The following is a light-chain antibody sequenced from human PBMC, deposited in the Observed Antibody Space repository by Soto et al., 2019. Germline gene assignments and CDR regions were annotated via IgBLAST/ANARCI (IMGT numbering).Light chain of an antibody. CDR3: QLSNSSMWT. V-gene: IGKV3-20*01. Sequence: EIVLTQSPGTLSLSPGDRATLSCRTSQSVTSSYVAWYQQRPGQAPRLVIYDASSRAAGIPDRFSGSGSGTDFTLAISGLEPEDFAVYYCQLSNSSMWTFGQGTRVAIK. CDR1: QSVTSSY. CDR2: DAS. J-gene: IGKJ1*01.